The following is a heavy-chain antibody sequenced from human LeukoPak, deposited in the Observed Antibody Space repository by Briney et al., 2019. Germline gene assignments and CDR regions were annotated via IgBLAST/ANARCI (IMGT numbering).Heavy chain of an antibody. CDR3: AKVKGWFGDFDY. D-gene: IGHD3-10*01. CDR1: GFTFSSYG. V-gene: IGHV3-23*01. J-gene: IGHJ4*02. CDR2: ISGSGGST. Sequence: PGGSLRLSCAASGFTFSSYGMSWVRQAPGKGLEWVSAISGSGGSTYYADSVKGRFTISRDNSKNTLYLQMNSLRAEDTAVYYCAKVKGWFGDFDYWGQGTLVTVSS.